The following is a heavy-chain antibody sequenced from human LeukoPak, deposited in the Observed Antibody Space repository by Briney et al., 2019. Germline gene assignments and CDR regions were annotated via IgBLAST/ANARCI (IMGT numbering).Heavy chain of an antibody. CDR1: GFTFSAYS. J-gene: IGHJ4*02. D-gene: IGHD6-19*01. CDR3: AKKGHMNSGWYYFDY. Sequence: GGSLRLSCGASGFTFSAYSMNWVRQAPGKGLEWVSIISDNGGATNYADSVKGRFTISRDNSKNTLHLQMNSLRVEDTAVYYCAKKGHMNSGWYYFDYWGQGTLVTVSP. V-gene: IGHV3-23*01. CDR2: ISDNGGAT.